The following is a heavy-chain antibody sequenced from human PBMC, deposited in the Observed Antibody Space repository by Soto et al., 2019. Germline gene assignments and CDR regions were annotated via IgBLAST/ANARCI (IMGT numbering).Heavy chain of an antibody. Sequence: GGSLRLSCAASGFTFSSYAMSSVRQAPGKGLEWVSAISGSGGSTYYADSVKGRFTISRDNSKNTLYLQMNSLRAEDTAVYYCAKAETVQRLALHHPEYYGMDVWGQRTTVTVSS. CDR3: AKAETVQRLALHHPEYYGMDV. D-gene: IGHD3-3*02. J-gene: IGHJ6*02. CDR1: GFTFSSYA. V-gene: IGHV3-23*01. CDR2: ISGSGGST.